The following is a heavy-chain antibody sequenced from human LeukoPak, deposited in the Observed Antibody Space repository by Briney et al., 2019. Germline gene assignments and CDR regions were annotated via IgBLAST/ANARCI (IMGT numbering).Heavy chain of an antibody. Sequence: KPSETLSLTCTVSGGSISSYYWSWIRQPPGKGLEWIGYIYYSGSTNYNPSLKSRVTISVDTSKNQFSLKLTSVTAADTAIYYCVRRSSGLTGETLRSRIVVVTRSAFDIWGQGTMVTVSS. D-gene: IGHD2-21*02. V-gene: IGHV4-59*12. J-gene: IGHJ3*02. CDR3: VRRSSGLTGETLRSRIVVVTRSAFDI. CDR2: IYYSGST. CDR1: GGSISSYY.